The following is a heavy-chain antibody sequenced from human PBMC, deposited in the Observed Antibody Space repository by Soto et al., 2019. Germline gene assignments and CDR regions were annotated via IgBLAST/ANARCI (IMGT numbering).Heavy chain of an antibody. CDR2: ISAYNGNT. CDR3: ARDHGGNFCDWFDP. J-gene: IGHJ5*02. CDR1: GYTFTSYG. D-gene: IGHD2-21*02. V-gene: IGHV1-18*01. Sequence: ASVKVSCKASGYTFTSYGISWVRQAPGQGLEWMGWISAYNGNTNYAQKLQGRVTMTTDTSTSTAYMELRSLRSDDTAVYYCARDHGGNFCDWFDPWGQGTLVTVSS.